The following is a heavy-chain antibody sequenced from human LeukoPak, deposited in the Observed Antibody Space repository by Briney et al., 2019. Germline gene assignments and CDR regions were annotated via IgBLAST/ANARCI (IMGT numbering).Heavy chain of an antibody. J-gene: IGHJ4*02. V-gene: IGHV3-23*01. D-gene: IGHD2-21*02. Sequence: PGGSLRLSCAASGFTFSSYAMSWVRQAPGKGLEWVSAISGSGGSTYYADSVKGRFTISRDNAKNTLYLQMNSLRAEDTAVYYCARDLLITQLTVTAPFDYWGQGTLVTVSS. CDR1: GFTFSSYA. CDR3: ARDLLITQLTVTAPFDY. CDR2: ISGSGGST.